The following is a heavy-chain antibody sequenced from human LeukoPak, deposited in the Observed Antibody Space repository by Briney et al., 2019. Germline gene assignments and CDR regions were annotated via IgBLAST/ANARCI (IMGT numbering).Heavy chain of an antibody. CDR1: GYSITSDYY. J-gene: IGHJ4*02. D-gene: IGHD2-15*01. V-gene: IGHV4-38-2*02. CDR2: FYHGGST. Sequence: SETLSLTCTVSGYSITSDYYWGWVRQPPGKGLEWIGSFYHGGSTYFNPSLRSRVSISVDTSKNQFSLKLSSVTAADTAVYYCARDGGGSDCWGRGTLVTVSS. CDR3: ARDGGGSDC.